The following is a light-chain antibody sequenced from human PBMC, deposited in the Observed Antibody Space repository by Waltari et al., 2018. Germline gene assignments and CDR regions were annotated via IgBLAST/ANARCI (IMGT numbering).Light chain of an antibody. CDR1: SSDVDGYNY. Sequence: QSALTQPASVSGSPGQSITISCTGTSSDVDGYNYVSWYQQHPGKAPKLMIYDVSKRPSGVSNRFSGSKSGNTASLTISGLQAEDEADYYCSSYTSSSTWVFGGGTKLTVL. J-gene: IGLJ3*02. CDR3: SSYTSSSTWV. V-gene: IGLV2-14*01. CDR2: DVS.